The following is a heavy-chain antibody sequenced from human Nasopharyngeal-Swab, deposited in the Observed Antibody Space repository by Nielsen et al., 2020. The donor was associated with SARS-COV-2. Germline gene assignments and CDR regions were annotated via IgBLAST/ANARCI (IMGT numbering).Heavy chain of an antibody. D-gene: IGHD3-16*02. V-gene: IGHV2-5*02. Sequence: WIRQPPGKALEWLALIYWDDDKRYSPSLKSRLTITKDTSKNQVVLTMTNMDPVDTATYYCARIDYDYVWGSYRYTGGYFDYWGQGTLVTVSS. CDR2: IYWDDDK. J-gene: IGHJ4*02. CDR3: ARIDYDYVWGSYRYTGGYFDY.